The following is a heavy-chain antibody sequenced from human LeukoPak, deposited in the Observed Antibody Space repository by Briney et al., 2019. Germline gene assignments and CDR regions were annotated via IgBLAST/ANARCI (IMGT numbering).Heavy chain of an antibody. CDR1: GGTFSSYA. D-gene: IGHD2-2*01. CDR2: IIPILGIA. Sequence: SVKVSCKASGGTFSSYAISWVRQAPGQGLEWMGRIIPILGIANYAQKFQGRVTITADKSTSTAYMELRSLRSDDTAVYYCARDGQYQLLLSYWGQGTLVTVSS. J-gene: IGHJ4*02. CDR3: ARDGQYQLLLSY. V-gene: IGHV1-69*04.